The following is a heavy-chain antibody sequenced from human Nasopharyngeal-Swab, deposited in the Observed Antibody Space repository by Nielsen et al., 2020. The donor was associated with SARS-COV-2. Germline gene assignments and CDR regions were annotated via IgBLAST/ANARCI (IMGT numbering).Heavy chain of an antibody. V-gene: IGHV6-1*01. CDR1: GDSVSSNSAA. J-gene: IGHJ6*02. CDR2: TYYRSKWYN. Sequence: SETLSLTCAISGDSVSSNSAAWNWIRQSPSRGLEWLGRTYYRSKWYNDYAVSVKSRITINPDTSKNQFSLQLNSVTPEDTAVYYCASQTGGYGGYYYGMDVWGQGTTVTVSS. D-gene: IGHD3-10*01. CDR3: ASQTGGYGGYYYGMDV.